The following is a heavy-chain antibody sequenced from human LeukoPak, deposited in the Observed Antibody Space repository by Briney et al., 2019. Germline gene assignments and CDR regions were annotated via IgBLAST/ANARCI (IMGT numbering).Heavy chain of an antibody. D-gene: IGHD6-19*01. CDR1: GFTFSNYA. J-gene: IGHJ4*02. V-gene: IGHV3-23*01. CDR2: ISGRGIST. Sequence: PGGSLRLSCAATGFTFSNYAMSWARQAPGKGLEWVSVISGRGISTYYADSVKGRFTISRDNAKNSLYLQMNTLRADDTAVNYCARGDGEQWLLDYWGQGTLVTVSS. CDR3: ARGDGEQWLLDY.